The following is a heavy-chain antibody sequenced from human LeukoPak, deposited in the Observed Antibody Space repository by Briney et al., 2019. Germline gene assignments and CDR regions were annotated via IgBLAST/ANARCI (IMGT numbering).Heavy chain of an antibody. D-gene: IGHD6-25*01. CDR3: ARDGSGFYFYYYMDV. Sequence: PGGSLRLSCAASGFTFTDYSMTWVHQAPGKGLEWVSSISTVSTYTFYSDSVKGRFTISRDNRKNTLYLQMSSLSAEDTAVYYCARDGSGFYFYYYMDVWGRGTAVTVSS. CDR1: GFTFTDYS. CDR2: ISTVSTYT. V-gene: IGHV3-21*01. J-gene: IGHJ6*03.